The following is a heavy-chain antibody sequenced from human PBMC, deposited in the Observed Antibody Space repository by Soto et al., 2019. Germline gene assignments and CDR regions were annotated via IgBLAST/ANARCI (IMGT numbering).Heavy chain of an antibody. V-gene: IGHV1-69*01. CDR2: IIPIFGTA. D-gene: IGHD3-3*01. J-gene: IGHJ5*02. CDR3: ARNLPQDYDFWSGYYSNWFDP. CDR1: GGTFSSYA. Sequence: QVQLVQSGAEVKKPGSSVKVSCKASGGTFSSYAISWVRQAPGQGLEWMGGIIPIFGTANYAQKFQGRVTITADESTSTAYMELSSLRSEDTVVYYCARNLPQDYDFWSGYYSNWFDPWGQGTLVTVSS.